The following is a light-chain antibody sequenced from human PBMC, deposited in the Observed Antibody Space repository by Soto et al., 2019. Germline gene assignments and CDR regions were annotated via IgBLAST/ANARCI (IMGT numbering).Light chain of an antibody. Sequence: QSVLTQQPSVSGAPGHRVTISCTGSSSNIGAGHDVHCDRQLQGTAPKLLSYGNNHRPSVDPDRFSVSKSGASASLAITGRLVEDEPDYYCQSQDSSLSGSEVFGTGTMVTVL. CDR1: SSNIGAGHD. CDR3: QSQDSSLSGSEV. CDR2: GNN. V-gene: IGLV1-40*01. J-gene: IGLJ1*01.